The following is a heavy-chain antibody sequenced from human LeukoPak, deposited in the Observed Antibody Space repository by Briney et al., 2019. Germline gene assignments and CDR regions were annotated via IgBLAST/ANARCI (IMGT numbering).Heavy chain of an antibody. CDR1: GFTFRAYW. Sequence: VGSLRLSCAASGFTFRAYWMRTVRGALGRGVLWVSRINGDGRSTTYEESVRSGFTISRENTKNTVCLHMNSVRADYTAVYYCPRGPYYGSGSYGADYWGQGTLVTVSS. D-gene: IGHD3-10*01. J-gene: IGHJ4*02. CDR2: INGDGRST. V-gene: IGHV3-74*03. CDR3: PRGPYYGSGSYGADY.